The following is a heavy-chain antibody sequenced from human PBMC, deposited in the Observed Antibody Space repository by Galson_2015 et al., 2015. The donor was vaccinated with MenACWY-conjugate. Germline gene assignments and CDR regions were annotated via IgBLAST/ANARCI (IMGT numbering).Heavy chain of an antibody. Sequence: LEYIGYIFNSDSTNYNPSLKSRVTISADTPKNLFSLNLISVTSADTAMYYCARLNTGSHFGSGYYFDSWGQGTLVTVSS. CDR3: ARLNTGSHFGSGYYFDS. V-gene: IGHV4-59*01. CDR2: IFNSDST. J-gene: IGHJ4*02. D-gene: IGHD1-26*01.